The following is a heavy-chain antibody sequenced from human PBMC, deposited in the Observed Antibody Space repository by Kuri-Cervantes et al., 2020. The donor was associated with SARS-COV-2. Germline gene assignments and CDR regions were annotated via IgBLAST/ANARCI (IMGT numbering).Heavy chain of an antibody. V-gene: IGHV3-53*01. CDR2: IYSSGTT. CDR1: GFSVSSNF. CDR3: ASGDSSSSWNGYYYYGMDV. D-gene: IGHD6-6*01. Sequence: GESLKISCAAAGFSVSSNFMSWVRQAPGKGLEWVSIIYSSGTTYYADSVKGRFTISRDNSKNTLYLQMNSLRAEDTAVYYCASGDSSSSWNGYYYYGMDVWGQGTTVTVSS. J-gene: IGHJ6*02.